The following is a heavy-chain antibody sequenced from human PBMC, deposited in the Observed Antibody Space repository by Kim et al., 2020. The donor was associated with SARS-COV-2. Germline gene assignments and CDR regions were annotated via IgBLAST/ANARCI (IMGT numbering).Heavy chain of an antibody. J-gene: IGHJ3*02. Sequence: SETMSLTCTVSGGSISSSSYYWGWIRQPPGKGLEWIGSIYYSGSTYYNPSLKSRVTISVDTSKNQFSLKLSSVTAADTAVYYCARLFPPSRFLEWLLGAFDIWGQGTMVTVSS. CDR2: IYYSGST. CDR3: ARLFPPSRFLEWLLGAFDI. CDR1: GGSISSSSYY. V-gene: IGHV4-39*01. D-gene: IGHD3-3*01.